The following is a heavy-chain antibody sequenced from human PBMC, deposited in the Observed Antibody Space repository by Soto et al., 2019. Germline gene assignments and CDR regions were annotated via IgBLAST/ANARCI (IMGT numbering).Heavy chain of an antibody. CDR1: GGTFSSYG. V-gene: IGHV1-69*13. CDR3: ARELDHHDSSEDGD. D-gene: IGHD3-22*01. CDR2: IIPISGTA. Sequence: SVKVSCKASGGTFSSYGISWVRQAPGQGLEWMGGIIPISGTANYAQKFQGRVTITADESTSTAYMELSSLRSEDPAVYYCARELDHHDSSEDGDWGEGTLVTVSS. J-gene: IGHJ4*02.